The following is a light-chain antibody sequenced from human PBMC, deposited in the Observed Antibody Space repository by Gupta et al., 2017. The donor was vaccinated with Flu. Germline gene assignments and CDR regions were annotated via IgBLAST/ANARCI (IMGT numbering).Light chain of an antibody. CDR3: QQYNKWV. V-gene: IGKV3-15*01. J-gene: IGKJ4*01. CDR2: DAS. CDR1: QSIDTN. Sequence: EIVLTQSPATLSVSPGDGATLSCRASQSIDTNLAWFQQKPGQAPRLLIYDASTRATGVPGRFSGSGSGTEFILTISSLQSEDFAVYYGQQYNKWVFGGGTKVEIK.